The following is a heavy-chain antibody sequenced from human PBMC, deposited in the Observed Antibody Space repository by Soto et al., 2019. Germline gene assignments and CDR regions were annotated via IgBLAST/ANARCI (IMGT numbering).Heavy chain of an antibody. CDR3: AMPYCSGGSCYQAAYFGY. D-gene: IGHD2-15*01. V-gene: IGHV4-39*01. CDR2: IYYSGST. Sequence: SETLSLTCTVSGGSISSSSYYWGWIRQPPGKGLEWIGSIYYSGSTYYNPSLKSRVTISVDTSKNQFSLKLSSVTAADTAVYYCAMPYCSGGSCYQAAYFGYWGPGTLVTVSS. J-gene: IGHJ4*02. CDR1: GGSISSSSYY.